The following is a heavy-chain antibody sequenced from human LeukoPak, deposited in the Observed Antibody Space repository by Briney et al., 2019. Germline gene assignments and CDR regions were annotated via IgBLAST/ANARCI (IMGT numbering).Heavy chain of an antibody. D-gene: IGHD3-9*01. CDR2: ISSNGGST. CDR1: GFTFSSYA. Sequence: GSLRLSCTASGFTFSSYAMHWVRQAPGKVLEYVSAISSNGGSTYYADSVKGRFTISRDNSKNTLYLQMSSLRAEDTAVYYCVKELLYYDILTGYYPGPTGDYWGQGTLVTVSS. V-gene: IGHV3-64D*06. CDR3: VKELLYYDILTGYYPGPTGDY. J-gene: IGHJ4*02.